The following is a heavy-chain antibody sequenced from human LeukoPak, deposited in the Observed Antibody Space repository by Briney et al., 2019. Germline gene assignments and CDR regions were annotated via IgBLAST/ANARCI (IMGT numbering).Heavy chain of an antibody. Sequence: SQTLSLTCAISGDSVSTNSAAWNWIRQSSSRGLEWLGRTYYRSKWSHDYAPSVQSRITINPDTSKNQFSLHLNSVTPEDTAVYYCARGNRDFDSWGQGTLVTVSS. CDR3: ARGNRDFDS. V-gene: IGHV6-1*01. CDR2: TYYRSKWSH. D-gene: IGHD2-21*02. CDR1: GDSVSTNSAA. J-gene: IGHJ5*01.